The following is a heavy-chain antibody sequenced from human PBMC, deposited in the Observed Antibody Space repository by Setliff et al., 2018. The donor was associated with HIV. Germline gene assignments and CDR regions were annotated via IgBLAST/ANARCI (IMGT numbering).Heavy chain of an antibody. CDR1: GYTFTYYP. V-gene: IGHV1-3*04. CDR2: INTDNGYT. J-gene: IGHJ4*02. CDR3: SVGAGGGGY. D-gene: IGHD3-10*01. Sequence: RASVKVSCKASGYTFTYYPMHLVRQAPGQRLEWMGWINTDNGYTKYSQKFQGRVTITGDTSASTAYMELSSLRSEDTAVYYCSVGAGGGGYWGQGTLVTV.